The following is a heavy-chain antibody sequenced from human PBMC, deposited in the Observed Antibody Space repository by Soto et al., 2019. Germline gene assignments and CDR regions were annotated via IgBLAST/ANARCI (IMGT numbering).Heavy chain of an antibody. D-gene: IGHD3-22*01. CDR3: ARQGPYDSSGYFLYYYYYGMDV. V-gene: IGHV3-21*01. Sequence: GGSLRLSCAASGFTFSSYSMNWVRQAPGKGLEWVSSISSSSSYIYYADSVKGRFTISRDNAKNSLYLQMNSPRAEDTAVYYCARQGPYDSSGYFLYYYYYGMDVWGQGTTVTVSS. CDR1: GFTFSSYS. J-gene: IGHJ6*02. CDR2: ISSSSSYI.